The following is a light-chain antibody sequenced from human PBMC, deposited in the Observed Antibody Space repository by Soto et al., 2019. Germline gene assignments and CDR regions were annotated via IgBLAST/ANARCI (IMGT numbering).Light chain of an antibody. V-gene: IGKV1-39*01. J-gene: IGKJ5*01. Sequence: DIQITQSPSSLSASVGDRVSITCRASQGISTYVNWYQHKPGTVPRLLIYAASSLHIGVPSRFSASGSGTDFALTISSLQPEDFATYYCQQGYSTPYTFGPGTRLEIK. CDR3: QQGYSTPYT. CDR1: QGISTY. CDR2: AAS.